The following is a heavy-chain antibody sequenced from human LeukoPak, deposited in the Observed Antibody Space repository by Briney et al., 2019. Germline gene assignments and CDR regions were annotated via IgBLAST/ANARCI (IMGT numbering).Heavy chain of an antibody. CDR2: VSFDGSKK. D-gene: IGHD5-18*01. CDR1: GFTFNNYG. CDR3: AKELRGYSYGEH. V-gene: IGHV3-30*18. J-gene: IGHJ4*02. Sequence: PGGSLRLSCAASGFTFNNYGMHWFRQAPGKGLEWVAVVSFDGSKKFYGDSVKGRFTISRDSSKDTLSLQMNSLRAEDTAVYYCAKELRGYSYGEHWGQGTLVTVPS.